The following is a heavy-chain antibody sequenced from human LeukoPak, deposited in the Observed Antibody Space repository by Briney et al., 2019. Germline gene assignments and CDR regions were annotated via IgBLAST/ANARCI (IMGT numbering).Heavy chain of an antibody. CDR2: IRSDGSNT. V-gene: IGHV3-30*02. CDR1: GFIFSFYG. D-gene: IGHD5-18*01. J-gene: IGHJ4*02. Sequence: PGGSLRLSCASSGFIFSFYGMHWVRQAPGKGLEWVAFIRSDGSNTYYADSVKGRFTISRDNSKNTLYLQMNSLRNEDTAVYFCAKDLSGGYHSYYFDFWGQGTPVTVSS. CDR3: AKDLSGGYHSYYFDF.